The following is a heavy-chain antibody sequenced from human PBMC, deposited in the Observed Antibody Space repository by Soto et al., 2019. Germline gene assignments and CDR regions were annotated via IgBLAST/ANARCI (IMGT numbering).Heavy chain of an antibody. CDR3: ARGGHWKFDF. Sequence: QVQLQESGPGLVKPSGTLSLTCDVSGDSIRSDKWWSWVRQSPGRGLEWIGEIHHRGTTNCNPSLKSRVTISVEKSKNQLSLEMTSLTAADTAIYYCARGGHWKFDFWGQGSLVTVSS. J-gene: IGHJ4*02. D-gene: IGHD2-21*02. V-gene: IGHV4-4*02. CDR2: IHHRGTT. CDR1: GDSIRSDKW.